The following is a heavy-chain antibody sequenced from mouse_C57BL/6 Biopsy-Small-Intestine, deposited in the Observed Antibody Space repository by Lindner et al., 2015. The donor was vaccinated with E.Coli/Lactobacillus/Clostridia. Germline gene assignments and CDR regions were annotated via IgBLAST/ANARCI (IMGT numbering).Heavy chain of an antibody. CDR3: ASAPFGNLLN. CDR2: IDPEDGET. Sequence: VQLQESGTELVKPGASVKLSSTASGFNIKDFYIYWVKQRTEQGLEWIGRIDPEDGETKYAPKFQGKATVTADTSSNTAYLQLSSLTSEDTAVYYCASAPFGNLLNWGQGTLVTVSA. CDR1: GFNIKDFY. V-gene: IGHV14-2*01. J-gene: IGHJ3*01.